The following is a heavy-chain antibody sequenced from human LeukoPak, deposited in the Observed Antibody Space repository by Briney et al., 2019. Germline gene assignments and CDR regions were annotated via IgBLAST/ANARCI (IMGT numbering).Heavy chain of an antibody. CDR1: GYTFTSYY. J-gene: IGHJ4*02. V-gene: IGHV1-46*01. D-gene: IGHD3-22*01. CDR3: ARDPAYDSRIYYFDY. CDR2: INPSGGST. Sequence: ASVKDSCKASGYTFTSYYMHWVRQAPGQGLEWMGIINPSGGSTSYAQKFQGRVTMTRDTSTSTVYMELSSLRSEDTAVYYCARDPAYDSRIYYFDYWGQGTLVTVSS.